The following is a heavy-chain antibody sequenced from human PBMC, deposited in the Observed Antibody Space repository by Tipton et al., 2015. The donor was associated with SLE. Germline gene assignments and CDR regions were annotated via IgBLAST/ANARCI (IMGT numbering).Heavy chain of an antibody. CDR2: IYSSGNT. J-gene: IGHJ4*02. CDR3: ARGVEMNTIVDY. Sequence: TLSLTCSVSGGSFSGYYWNWIRQPPGKPLEWIGNIYSSGNTIYDPSLKSRVTISLDTSKNQFSLKLTSMTAADTAVYYCARGVEMNTIVDYWGQGTLVTVSS. V-gene: IGHV4-59*01. CDR1: GGSFSGYY. D-gene: IGHD5-24*01.